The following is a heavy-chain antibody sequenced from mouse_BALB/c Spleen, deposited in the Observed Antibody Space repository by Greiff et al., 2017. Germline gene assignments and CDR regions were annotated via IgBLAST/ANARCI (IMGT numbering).Heavy chain of an antibody. Sequence: QVQLQQSGPGLVAPSQSLSITCTVSGFSLTSYGVHWVRQPPGKGLEWLGVIWAGGSTNYNSALMSRLSISKDNSKSQVFLKMNSLQTDDTAMYYCATNGYDGGAWFAYWGQGTLVTVSA. CDR3: ATNGYDGGAWFAY. CDR2: IWAGGST. J-gene: IGHJ3*01. V-gene: IGHV2-9*02. D-gene: IGHD2-2*01. CDR1: GFSLTSYG.